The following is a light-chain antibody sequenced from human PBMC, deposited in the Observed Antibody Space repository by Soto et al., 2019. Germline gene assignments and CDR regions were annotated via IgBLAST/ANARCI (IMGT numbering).Light chain of an antibody. V-gene: IGKV1-27*01. J-gene: IGKJ1*01. CDR2: GAS. CDR3: QKYNGAPRT. CDR1: QGISYH. Sequence: DLQMTQSPSSLSASVGDRVTITCRASQGISYHVAWYQQKPGKVPKLLIYGASTLQSWVPSRFSGSGSGTDFTLTISSLQPEDFATYYCQKYNGAPRTFGQGTKVEFK.